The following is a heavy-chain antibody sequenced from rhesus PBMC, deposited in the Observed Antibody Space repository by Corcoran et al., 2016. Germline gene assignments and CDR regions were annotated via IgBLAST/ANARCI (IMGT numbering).Heavy chain of an antibody. Sequence: QVQLQESGPGLVKPSETLSLTCAVSGGSISSSYYYWSRIRQAPGKGLEWIGYISYSGSTSYNPSLKSRVTISRDTSKNQFSLKLSSVTAADTAVYYCARDPLAGTTRYGLDSWGQGVVVTVSS. CDR2: ISYSGST. V-gene: IGHV4-122*02. CDR3: ARDPLAGTTRYGLDS. J-gene: IGHJ6*01. D-gene: IGHD1-14*01. CDR1: GGSISSSYYY.